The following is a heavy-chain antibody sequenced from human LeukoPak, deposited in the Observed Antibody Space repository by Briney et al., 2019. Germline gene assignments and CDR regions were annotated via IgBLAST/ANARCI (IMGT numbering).Heavy chain of an antibody. Sequence: ASVKVSCKASGYTFTSYGISWVRQAPGQGLEWMGWISAYNGNTNYAQKLQGRVTMTTDTSTSTAYLELRSLRSDDTAVYYCARGAYGSGRGYFDYWGQGTLVTVSS. V-gene: IGHV1-18*01. CDR1: GYTFTSYG. D-gene: IGHD3-10*01. CDR3: ARGAYGSGRGYFDY. CDR2: ISAYNGNT. J-gene: IGHJ4*03.